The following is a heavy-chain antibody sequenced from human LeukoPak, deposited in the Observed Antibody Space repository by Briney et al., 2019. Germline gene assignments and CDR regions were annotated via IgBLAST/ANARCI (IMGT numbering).Heavy chain of an antibody. D-gene: IGHD1-1*01. J-gene: IGHJ4*02. CDR2: IKQDGSEK. CDR1: GFTFSSYW. CDR3: ARGPATTGYYFDY. V-gene: IGHV3-7*01. Sequence: GGSLRLSCAASGFTFSSYWMSWVRQAPGKGLEWVANIKQDGSEKYYVDSVKGRFTISRDNAKNSPYLQMNSLRAEDTAVYYCARGPATTGYYFDYWGQGTLVTVSS.